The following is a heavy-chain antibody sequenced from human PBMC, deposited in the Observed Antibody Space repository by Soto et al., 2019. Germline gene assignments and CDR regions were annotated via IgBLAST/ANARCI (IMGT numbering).Heavy chain of an antibody. CDR3: ARRGHSGYDLNY. CDR2: IYYSGST. Sequence: SETLSLTCTVSGGSISSSSYYWGWIRQPPGKGLEWIGSIYYSGSTYYNPSLKSRVTISVDTSKNQFSLKLSSVTAADTAVYYCARRGHSGYDLNYWGQGTLVTVSS. CDR1: GGSISSSSYY. V-gene: IGHV4-39*01. J-gene: IGHJ4*02. D-gene: IGHD5-12*01.